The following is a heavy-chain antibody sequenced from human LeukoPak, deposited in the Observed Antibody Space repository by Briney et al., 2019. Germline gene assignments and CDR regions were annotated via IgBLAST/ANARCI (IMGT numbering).Heavy chain of an antibody. J-gene: IGHJ5*02. D-gene: IGHD6-13*01. Sequence: ASVKVSCKASGYSFTGYYIHWVRQAPGQGLEWMGRINPNSAGTNYAQKFQGRVTMTRDTSISTAYMELSRLRSDDTAVYYCARDALVPFIAAAGTVWFDPWGQGTLVTVSS. V-gene: IGHV1-2*06. CDR1: GYSFTGYY. CDR2: INPNSAGT. CDR3: ARDALVPFIAAAGTVWFDP.